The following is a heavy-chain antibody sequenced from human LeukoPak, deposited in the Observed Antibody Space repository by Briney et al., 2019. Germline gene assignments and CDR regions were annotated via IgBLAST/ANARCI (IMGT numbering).Heavy chain of an antibody. CDR3: ARTPYTAMVTWWFDP. J-gene: IGHJ5*02. V-gene: IGHV4-59*01. D-gene: IGHD5-18*01. Sequence: SETLSLTCTVSGGSISSYYWSWIRQPPGKRLEWIGYIYYSGSTNYNPSLKSRVTISVDTSKNQFSLKLSSVTAADTAVYYCARTPYTAMVTWWFDPWGQGTLVTVSS. CDR1: GGSISSYY. CDR2: IYYSGST.